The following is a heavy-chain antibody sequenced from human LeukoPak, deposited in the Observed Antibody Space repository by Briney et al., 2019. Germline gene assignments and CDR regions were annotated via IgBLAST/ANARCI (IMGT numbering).Heavy chain of an antibody. V-gene: IGHV3-48*01. CDR1: GFTFSGYS. CDR3: ARGKVVRGVIDY. D-gene: IGHD3-10*01. Sequence: GGSLRLSCAASGFTFSGYSMKWVRRAPGKGLEWISYISSSSTIYYADSVKGRFTISRDNAKNSLYLQMNSLRVDDTAVYYCARGKVVRGVIDYWGQGTLVTVSS. J-gene: IGHJ4*02. CDR2: ISSSSTI.